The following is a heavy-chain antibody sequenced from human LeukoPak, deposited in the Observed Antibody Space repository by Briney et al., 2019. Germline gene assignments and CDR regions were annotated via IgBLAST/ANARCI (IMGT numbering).Heavy chain of an antibody. CDR3: AHYDSSGPSLPYDY. Sequence: ASVKVSCKASGYTFTAYYMHWVRQAPGQRLEWMGWVNPNSGGTNYAQKFQDRVTMTRDTSISTAYMELHRLRSDDTAVYYCAHYDSSGPSLPYDYWGQGTLVTVSS. CDR2: VNPNSGGT. D-gene: IGHD3-22*01. V-gene: IGHV1-2*02. CDR1: GYTFTAYY. J-gene: IGHJ4*02.